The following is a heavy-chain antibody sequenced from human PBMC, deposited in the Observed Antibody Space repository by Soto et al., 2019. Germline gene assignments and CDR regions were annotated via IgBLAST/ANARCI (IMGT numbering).Heavy chain of an antibody. CDR1: GGSISSYY. D-gene: IGHD1-7*01. CDR2: IYYSGST. V-gene: IGHV4-59*08. J-gene: IGHJ5*02. Sequence: PSETLSLTCTVSGGSISSYYWSWIRQPPGKGLEWIGYIYYSGSTNYNPSLKSRVTISVDTSKNQFSLKLSSVTAADTAVYYCARHPPELGRPNWFDPWGQGTLVTVSS. CDR3: ARHPPELGRPNWFDP.